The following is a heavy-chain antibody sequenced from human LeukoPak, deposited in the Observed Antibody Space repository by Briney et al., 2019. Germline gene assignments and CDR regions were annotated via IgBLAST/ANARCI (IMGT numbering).Heavy chain of an antibody. Sequence: GASVEVSCKASGYTFTSYDINWVRQATGQGLEWMGWMNPNSGNTGYAQKFQGRVTITRNTSISTACMELSSLRSEDTAVYYCARLTYSSSWDYYYYMDVWGKGTTVTVSS. CDR2: MNPNSGNT. V-gene: IGHV1-8*03. CDR1: GYTFTSYD. CDR3: ARLTYSSSWDYYYYMDV. D-gene: IGHD6-13*01. J-gene: IGHJ6*03.